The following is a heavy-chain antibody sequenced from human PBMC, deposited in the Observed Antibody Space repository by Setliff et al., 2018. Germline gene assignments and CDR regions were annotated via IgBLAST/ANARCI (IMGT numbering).Heavy chain of an antibody. CDR2: IQQDGSEK. CDR3: AREPTVTTLDY. J-gene: IGHJ4*02. D-gene: IGHD4-4*01. V-gene: IGHV3-7*01. Sequence: GSLRLSCAASGFTFSSYWMSWVRQATGKGLEWVANIQQDGSEKYHADSVKGRFTISRDNAKNSLYLQMTSLRAEDTAVYYCAREPTVTTLDYWGQGTLVTVSS. CDR1: GFTFSSYW.